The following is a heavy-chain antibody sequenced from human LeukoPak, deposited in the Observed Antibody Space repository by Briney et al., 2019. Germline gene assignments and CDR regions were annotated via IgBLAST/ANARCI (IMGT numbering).Heavy chain of an antibody. CDR2: IYYSGST. J-gene: IGHJ4*02. CDR1: GGSISSGDYY. Sequence: SETLSLTCTVSGGSISSGDYYWSWIRQPPGKGLEWIGYIYYSGSTYYNPSLKSRVTISVDTSKNQFSLKLSSVTAADTAVYYCARETYYDSGGYYIIDYWGQGTLVTVSS. D-gene: IGHD3-22*01. V-gene: IGHV4-30-4*08. CDR3: ARETYYDSGGYYIIDY.